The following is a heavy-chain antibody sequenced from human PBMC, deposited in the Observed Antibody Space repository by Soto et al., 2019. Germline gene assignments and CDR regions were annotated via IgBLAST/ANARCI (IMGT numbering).Heavy chain of an antibody. Sequence: QITLKESGPTLVKPTQTLTLTCTFSGFSLSTSGVGVGWIRQPPGKALEWLALIYWDDDKRYSPSLKSRLTSTKDTSKNQLVLTMTNMDPVDTATYYCARQYYYDSSGYYQPLDYWGQGTLVTVSS. V-gene: IGHV2-5*02. J-gene: IGHJ4*02. CDR1: GFSLSTSGVG. D-gene: IGHD3-22*01. CDR2: IYWDDDK. CDR3: ARQYYYDSSGYYQPLDY.